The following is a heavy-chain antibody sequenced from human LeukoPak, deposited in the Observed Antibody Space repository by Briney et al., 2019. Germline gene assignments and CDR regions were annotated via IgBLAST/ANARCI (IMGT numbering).Heavy chain of an antibody. CDR2: INHSGST. D-gene: IGHD3-3*01. CDR1: GGSFSGYY. Sequence: SETLSLTCAVYGGSFSGYYWSWIRQPPGKGLEWIGEINHSGSTNYNPSLKSRVTISVDTSKNQFSLKLSSVTAADTAVYYCARTAEGYDFWSGYSTNWFDPWGQGTLVTVSS. V-gene: IGHV4-34*01. CDR3: ARTAEGYDFWSGYSTNWFDP. J-gene: IGHJ5*02.